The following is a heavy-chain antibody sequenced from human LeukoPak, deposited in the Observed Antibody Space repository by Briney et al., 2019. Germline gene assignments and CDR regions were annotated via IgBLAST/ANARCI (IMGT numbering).Heavy chain of an antibody. CDR2: IYTSGST. J-gene: IGHJ5*02. Sequence: SETLSLTCTVSGGSISIYYWSWIRQPAGKGLEWIGRIYTSGSTNYNPSLKSRVTMSVDTSKNQFSLKLSSVTAADTAVYYCAREGGIRYFDWLDKYNWFDPWGQGTLVTVSS. V-gene: IGHV4-4*07. D-gene: IGHD3-9*01. CDR1: GGSISIYY. CDR3: AREGGIRYFDWLDKYNWFDP.